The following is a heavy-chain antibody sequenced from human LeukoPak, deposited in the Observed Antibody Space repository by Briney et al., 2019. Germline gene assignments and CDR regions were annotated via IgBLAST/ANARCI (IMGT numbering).Heavy chain of an antibody. D-gene: IGHD3-22*01. CDR3: ARDRSIDSSGYYYVVRPFDY. CDR2: ISSSSSYI. V-gene: IGHV3-21*03. CDR1: GFTFSSYS. Sequence: GGSLRLSCAASGFTFSSYSMNWVRQAPGKGLEWASSISSSSSYIYYADSVKGRFTISRDNAKNSLYLQMNSLRAEDTAVYYCARDRSIDSSGYYYVVRPFDYWGQGTLVTVSS. J-gene: IGHJ4*02.